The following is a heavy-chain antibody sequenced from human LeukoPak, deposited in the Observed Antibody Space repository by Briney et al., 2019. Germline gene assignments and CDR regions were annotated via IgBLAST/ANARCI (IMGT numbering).Heavy chain of an antibody. CDR1: GGSFSGYY. CDR3: ARGRIVVVVAATQRRYFDL. V-gene: IGHV4-34*01. J-gene: IGHJ2*01. Sequence: SETLSLTCAVYGGSFSGYYWSWIRQPPGKGLEWIGEINHSGSTNYNPSLKSRVTISVDTSKNQFSLKLSSVTAADMAVYYCARGRIVVVVAATQRRYFDLWGRGTLVTVSS. CDR2: INHSGST. D-gene: IGHD2-15*01.